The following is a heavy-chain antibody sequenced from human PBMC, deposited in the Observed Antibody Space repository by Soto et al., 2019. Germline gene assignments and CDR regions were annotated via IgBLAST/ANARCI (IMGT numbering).Heavy chain of an antibody. D-gene: IGHD2-21*02. CDR2: INAGNGNT. CDR1: GYTFTSYA. Sequence: QVQLVQSGAEVKKPGASVKVSCKASGYTFTSYAMHWVRQAPGQRLEWMGWINAGNGNTKYSQKFQGRVTITRDTSASTAHRELSSLRSEDTAVYYCASEYCGGDCYSAARYGMDVWGQGTTVTVSS. J-gene: IGHJ6*02. CDR3: ASEYCGGDCYSAARYGMDV. V-gene: IGHV1-3*01.